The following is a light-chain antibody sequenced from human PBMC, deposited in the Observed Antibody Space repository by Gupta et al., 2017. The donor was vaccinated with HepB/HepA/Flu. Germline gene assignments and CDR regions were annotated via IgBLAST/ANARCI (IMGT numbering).Light chain of an antibody. CDR1: QSINSNS. J-gene: IGKJ5*01. CDR3: QQYGRLPLT. Sequence: IVLTPSPGPLSLSPGERATLSCRASQSINSNSLAWYQQKPGQAPRLLIYGTSSRATGIPDRFSGGGSGTDFTLTISRLEPEDFAVYYCQQYGRLPLTFGQGTRLEIK. CDR2: GTS. V-gene: IGKV3-20*01.